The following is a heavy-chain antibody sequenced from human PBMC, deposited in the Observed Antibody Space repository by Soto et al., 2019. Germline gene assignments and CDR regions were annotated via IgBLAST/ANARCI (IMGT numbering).Heavy chain of an antibody. CDR3: AILYTPINAFDI. CDR1: GVSIRTYY. V-gene: IGHV4-59*08. D-gene: IGHD3-16*01. CDR2: IYYSGTT. J-gene: IGHJ3*02. Sequence: PSETLSLTCTVSGVSIRTYYWSWIRQPPGTGLEWIGYIYYSGTTNYNASLESRVSMSIDTSKSQFSLKLTSVTAADTAVYFCAILYTPINAFDIWGQGTMVTVSS.